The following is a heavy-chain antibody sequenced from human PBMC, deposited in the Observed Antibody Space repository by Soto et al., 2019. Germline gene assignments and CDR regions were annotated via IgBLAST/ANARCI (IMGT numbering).Heavy chain of an antibody. CDR3: ARVVVLWQWRHKRWFDP. J-gene: IGHJ5*02. CDR2: INHSGST. Sequence: QVQLQQWGAGLLKPSETLSLTCAVYGGSFSGYYWSWIRQPPGKGLEWIGEINHSGSTNYNPSLKSRVTISVDTSKNQFSLKLSSVTAADTAVYYCARVVVLWQWRHKRWFDPWGQGTLVTVSS. D-gene: IGHD6-19*01. V-gene: IGHV4-34*01. CDR1: GGSFSGYY.